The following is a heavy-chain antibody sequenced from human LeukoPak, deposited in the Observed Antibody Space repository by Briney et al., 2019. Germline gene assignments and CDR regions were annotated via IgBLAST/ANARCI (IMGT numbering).Heavy chain of an antibody. V-gene: IGHV6-1*01. CDR1: GDSVSSNSVT. CDR2: TYYRSTWYN. J-gene: IGHJ4*02. Sequence: SQTPSLTCAISGDSVSSNSVTWNWIRQSPSRGLEWLGRTYYRSTWYNDYAVSVRGRITVNPDTSKNQFSLHLNSVTPEDTAVYYCAREVVGYDYVWGSYRPEYYFDYWGQGTLVTVSS. CDR3: AREVVGYDYVWGSYRPEYYFDY. D-gene: IGHD3-16*02.